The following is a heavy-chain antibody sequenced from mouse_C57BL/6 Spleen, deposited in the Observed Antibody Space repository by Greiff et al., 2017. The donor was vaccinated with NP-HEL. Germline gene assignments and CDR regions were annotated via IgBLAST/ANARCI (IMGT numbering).Heavy chain of an antibody. Sequence: QVQLQQPGAELVKPGASVKLSCKASGYTFTSYWMQWVQQRPGQGLEWIGEIDPSDSYTNYNQKFKGKATLTVDTSSSTASLQISSLTSEDSAVDYCARTNWEGYWGQGTTRTVSS. CDR1: GYTFTSYW. CDR3: ARTNWEGY. V-gene: IGHV1-50*01. D-gene: IGHD4-1*01. CDR2: IDPSDSYT. J-gene: IGHJ2*01.